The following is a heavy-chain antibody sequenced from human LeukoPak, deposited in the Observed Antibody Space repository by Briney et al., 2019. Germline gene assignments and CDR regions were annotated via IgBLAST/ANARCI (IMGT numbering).Heavy chain of an antibody. CDR2: MNPNSGNT. Sequence: ASVKVSCKASGGTFSSYAISWVRQAPGQGLEWMGWMNPNSGNTGYAQKFQGRVTMTRNTSISTAYMELSSLRSEDTAVYYCARGLARTSMVTRGGVRFDYWGQGTLVTVSS. CDR3: ARGLARTSMVTRGGVRFDY. CDR1: GGTFSSYA. J-gene: IGHJ4*02. D-gene: IGHD5-18*01. V-gene: IGHV1-8*02.